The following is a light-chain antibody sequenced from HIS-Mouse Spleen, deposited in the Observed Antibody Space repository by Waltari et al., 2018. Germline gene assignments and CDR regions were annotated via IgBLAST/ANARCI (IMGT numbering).Light chain of an antibody. CDR1: QSISSW. J-gene: IGKJ2*01. V-gene: IGKV1-5*03. CDR3: QQYNSYPYT. Sequence: DIQMTQSPSTLSASVGHRVTITGRASQSISSWLAWYQQKPGKAPTLLIYKASSLESGVPSRFSGSGSGTEFTLTISSLQPDDFATYYCQQYNSYPYTFGQGTKLEIK. CDR2: KAS.